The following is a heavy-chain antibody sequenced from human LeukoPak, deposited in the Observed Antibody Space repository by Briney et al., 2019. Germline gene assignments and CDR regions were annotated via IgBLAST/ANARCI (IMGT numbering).Heavy chain of an antibody. CDR1: GGSISSYY. V-gene: IGHV4-59*01. Sequence: SETLSLTCTVSGGSISSYYWSWIRQPPGKGLEWIGYIYYSGSTNYNPSLKNRVTISVDTSKNQFSLKLSSVTAADTAVYYCARRRGYSGHYFDYWGQGTLVTVSS. CDR3: ARRRGYSGHYFDY. J-gene: IGHJ4*02. D-gene: IGHD5-12*01. CDR2: IYYSGST.